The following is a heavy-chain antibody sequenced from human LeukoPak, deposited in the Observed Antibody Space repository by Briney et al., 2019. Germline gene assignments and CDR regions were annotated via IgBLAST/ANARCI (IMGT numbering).Heavy chain of an antibody. CDR1: GYTFTSYG. CDR2: ISAYNGNT. CDR3: ARDPYYDILTGYYLDY. Sequence: ASVKVSCKASGYTFTSYGISWVQQAPGQGLEWMGWISAYNGNTNYAQKLQGRVTMTTDTSTSTAYMELRSLRSDDTAVYYCARDPYYDILTGYYLDYWGQGTLVTVSS. J-gene: IGHJ4*02. V-gene: IGHV1-18*01. D-gene: IGHD3-9*01.